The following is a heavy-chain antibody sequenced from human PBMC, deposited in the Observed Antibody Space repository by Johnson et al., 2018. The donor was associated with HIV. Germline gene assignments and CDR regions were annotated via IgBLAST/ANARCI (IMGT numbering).Heavy chain of an antibody. J-gene: IGHJ3*02. CDR2: INWNGGST. CDR1: GFSFDDYG. CDR3: ARDHLSSRGAFDI. Sequence: VQLVESGGSVVRPGGSLRLSCEASGFSFDDYGMAWVRQFPGKGLEWISGINWNGGSTSYSDSVKGRFTISRDNAKISLYLQMNSLRAEDTALYYCARDHLSSRGAFDIWGQGTMVTVSS. V-gene: IGHV3-20*04. D-gene: IGHD6-13*01.